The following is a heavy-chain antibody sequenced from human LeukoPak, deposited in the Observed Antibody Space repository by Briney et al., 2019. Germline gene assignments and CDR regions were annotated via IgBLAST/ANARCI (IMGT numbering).Heavy chain of an antibody. D-gene: IGHD4-23*01. CDR3: ARDSPTTRWYGGKAYWYFDL. V-gene: IGHV4-4*07. Sequence: PSETLSLTCTVSGGSISSYYWSWIRQPAGKGLEWIGRIYTSGSTNYNPSLKSRVTMSVDTSKNQFSLKLSSVTAADTAVYYCARDSPTTRWYGGKAYWYFDLWGRGTLVTVSS. J-gene: IGHJ2*01. CDR1: GGSISSYY. CDR2: IYTSGST.